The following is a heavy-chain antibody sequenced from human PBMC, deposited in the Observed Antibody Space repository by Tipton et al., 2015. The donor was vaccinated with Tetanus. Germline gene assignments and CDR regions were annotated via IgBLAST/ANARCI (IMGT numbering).Heavy chain of an antibody. J-gene: IGHJ4*02. CDR3: ARIRYYPDSSAFLSDY. V-gene: IGHV4-59*01. Sequence: TLSLTCTVSGGSISGYYWTWMRQPPGKGLEWLGHIYYRGETNYNPSVSSRLTISLDTPKNQVSLRLTSVTAADTAVYFCARIRYYPDSSAFLSDYWGRGIRVTVSS. CDR2: IYYRGET. CDR1: GGSISGYY. D-gene: IGHD3-22*01.